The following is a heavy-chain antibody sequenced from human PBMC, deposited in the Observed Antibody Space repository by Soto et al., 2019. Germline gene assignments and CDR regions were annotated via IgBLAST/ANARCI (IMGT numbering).Heavy chain of an antibody. CDR2: ISSSGTTI. J-gene: IGHJ6*02. V-gene: IGHV3-48*02. CDR1: GFTFSSYN. Sequence: EVQLVESGGGLVKPGGSLRLSCVASGFTFSSYNMNWVRQAPGKGLEWVSYISSSGTTIYYTDSVKGRFTISRDNAKNSLFLLMNSLRDEDTAVYYCARYDYSNYGASDVWGQGTTVTVSS. CDR3: ARYDYSNYGASDV. D-gene: IGHD4-4*01.